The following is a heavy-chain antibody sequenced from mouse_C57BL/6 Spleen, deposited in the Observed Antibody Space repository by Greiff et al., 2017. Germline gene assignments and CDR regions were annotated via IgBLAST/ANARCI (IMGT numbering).Heavy chain of an antibody. CDR3: ARGDDSHWYFDV. Sequence: VQLQPSGSELRSPGSSVKLSCKDFDSEVFPIAYMSWVRQKPGHGFEWIGGILPSIGRTIYGEKFEDKATLDADTLSNTAYLELNSLTSEDSAIYYCARGDDSHWYFDVWGTGTTVTVSS. D-gene: IGHD2-4*01. J-gene: IGHJ1*03. CDR2: ILPSIGRT. V-gene: IGHV15-2*01. CDR1: DSEVFPIAY.